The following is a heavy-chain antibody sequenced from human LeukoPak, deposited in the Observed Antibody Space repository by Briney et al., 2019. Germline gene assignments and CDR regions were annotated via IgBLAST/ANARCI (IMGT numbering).Heavy chain of an antibody. J-gene: IGHJ4*02. CDR1: GYTFTGCY. V-gene: IGHV1-2*06. CDR3: ARAAYSSSSALFDY. D-gene: IGHD6-6*01. CDR2: INPNSGGT. Sequence: GAPVKVSCKASGYTFTGCYMHWVRQAPGQGLEWMGRINPNSGGTNYAQKFQGRVTITTDESTSTAYMELSSLRSEDTAVYYCARAAYSSSSALFDYWGQGTLVTVSS.